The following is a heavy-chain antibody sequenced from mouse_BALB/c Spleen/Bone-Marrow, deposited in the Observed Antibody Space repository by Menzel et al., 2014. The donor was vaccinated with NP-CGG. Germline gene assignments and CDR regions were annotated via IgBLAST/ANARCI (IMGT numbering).Heavy chain of an antibody. J-gene: IGHJ3*01. CDR3: ACLDGYFVPY. CDR1: GFTFSSYA. CDR2: ISSGASYT. Sequence: EVHLVESGGGLMKPGGPLKLSCAASGFTFSSYAMSWVRQTPEKRLEWVASISSGASYTYYLDSVKGRFTISRDNAKNTLYLQMSSLRSEDTAVYYCACLDGYFVPYWGQGTLVTVSA. V-gene: IGHV5-9-3*01. D-gene: IGHD2-3*01.